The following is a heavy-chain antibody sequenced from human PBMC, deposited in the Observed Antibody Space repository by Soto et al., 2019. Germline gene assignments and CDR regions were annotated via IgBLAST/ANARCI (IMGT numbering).Heavy chain of an antibody. J-gene: IGHJ6*02. CDR1: GLIFSDYH. CDR3: AMLGSSAGGSNDTVV. D-gene: IGHD2-15*01. Sequence: EVQLVESGGGLVQPGGSLRLSCAASGLIFSDYHMDWVRQAPGKGLEWVGRIRRKANSYTTEYAASVKGRFTISREVSKISLYLQMNSLRPEDTAVYYWAMLGSSAGGSNDTVVWGPGTTVTVSS. V-gene: IGHV3-72*01. CDR2: IRRKANSYTT.